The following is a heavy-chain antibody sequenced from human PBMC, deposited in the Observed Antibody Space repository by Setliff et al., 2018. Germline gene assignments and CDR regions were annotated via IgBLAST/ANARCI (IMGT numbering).Heavy chain of an antibody. CDR3: ARAGYSYGYAGSD. D-gene: IGHD5-18*01. CDR2: INPSGGST. V-gene: IGHV1-46*03. J-gene: IGHJ4*02. Sequence: ASVKVSCKASGYTLSKYYMHWVRQAPGQGLEWMGIINPSGGSTSYAQKFQGRVTMTRDTSTSTVYMELSSLRSEDTAVYYCARAGYSYGYAGSDWGQGTLVTVSS. CDR1: GYTLSKYY.